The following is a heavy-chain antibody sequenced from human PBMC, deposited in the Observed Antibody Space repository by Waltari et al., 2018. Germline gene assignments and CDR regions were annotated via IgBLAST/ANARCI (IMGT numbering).Heavy chain of an antibody. J-gene: IGHJ4*02. CDR3: AKIPQPYSSSSY. CDR2: ISGSGGST. CDR1: GFPFRSYA. D-gene: IGHD6-6*01. Sequence: EVQLLESGGGLVQPGGSLRLSCAASGFPFRSYAMSWVRQAPGKGLEWVSAISGSGGSTYYADSVKGRFTISRDNSKNTLYLQMNSLRAEDTAVYYCAKIPQPYSSSSYWGQGTLVTVSS. V-gene: IGHV3-23*01.